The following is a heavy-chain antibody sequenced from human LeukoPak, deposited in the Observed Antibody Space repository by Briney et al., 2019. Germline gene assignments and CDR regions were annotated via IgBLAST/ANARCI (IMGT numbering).Heavy chain of an antibody. Sequence: GASVKVSCKASGGTLSSYAISWVRQAPGQGLEWMGGIIPIFGTANYAQKFQGRVTITADESTSTAYMELSSLRSEDTAVYYCARSYDFWSGYFSYYYMDVWGKGTTVTVSS. CDR1: GGTLSSYA. J-gene: IGHJ6*03. CDR3: ARSYDFWSGYFSYYYMDV. CDR2: IIPIFGTA. V-gene: IGHV1-69*13. D-gene: IGHD3-3*01.